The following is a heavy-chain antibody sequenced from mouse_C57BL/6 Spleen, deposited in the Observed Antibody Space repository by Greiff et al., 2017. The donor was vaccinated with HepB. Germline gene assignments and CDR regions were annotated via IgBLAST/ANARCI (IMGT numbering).Heavy chain of an antibody. Sequence: EVKLMESGEGLVKPGGSLKLSCAASGFTFSSYAMSWVRQTPEKRLEWVAYISSGGDYIYYADTVKGRFIISRDNARNTLYLQMSSLKSEDTAMYYCTSNYGNYVVAYWGQGTLVTVSA. J-gene: IGHJ3*01. D-gene: IGHD2-1*01. V-gene: IGHV5-9-1*02. CDR1: GFTFSSYA. CDR3: TSNYGNYVVAY. CDR2: ISSGGDYI.